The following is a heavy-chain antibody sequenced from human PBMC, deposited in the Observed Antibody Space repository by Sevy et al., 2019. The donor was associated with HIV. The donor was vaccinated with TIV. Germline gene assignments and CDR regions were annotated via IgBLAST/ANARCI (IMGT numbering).Heavy chain of an antibody. V-gene: IGHV1-2*02. CDR3: ARLYYYDSTASLVY. CDR1: GYTFTDHY. Sequence: ASVKVSCKTSGYTFTDHYMHWVRQAPGQGLEWMEWINPKSGSTSYSQKLQGRVTMTRDTSISTAYMELSRLRSDDTAVSYCARLYYYDSTASLVYWGQGTLVTVSS. CDR2: INPKSGST. D-gene: IGHD3-22*01. J-gene: IGHJ4*02.